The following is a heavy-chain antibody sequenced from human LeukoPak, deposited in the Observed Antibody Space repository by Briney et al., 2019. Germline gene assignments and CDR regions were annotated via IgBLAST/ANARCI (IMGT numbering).Heavy chain of an antibody. J-gene: IGHJ5*02. V-gene: IGHV2-5*02. CDR1: GFSLSTSGVG. Sequence: SGPTLVNPTQTLTLTCTFSGFSLSTSGVGVGWIRQPPGKALEWLALIYWDDDKRYSPSLKSRLTITKDTSKNQVVLTMTNMDPVDTATYYCAHQAQRQWLVKLSPNWFDPWGQGTLVTVSS. CDR2: IYWDDDK. CDR3: AHQAQRQWLVKLSPNWFDP. D-gene: IGHD6-19*01.